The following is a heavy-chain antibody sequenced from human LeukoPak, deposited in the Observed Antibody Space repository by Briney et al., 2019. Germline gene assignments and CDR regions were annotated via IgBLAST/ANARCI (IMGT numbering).Heavy chain of an antibody. CDR1: GYTFTSYG. V-gene: IGHV1-18*01. J-gene: IGHJ4*02. Sequence: ASVNVSCKASGYTFTSYGISWVRQAPGQGLEWMGWISAYNGNTNYAQKLQGRVTMTTDTSTSTAYMELRSLRSDDTAVYYCAREAAGMTTVDYWGQGTLVTVSS. CDR2: ISAYNGNT. CDR3: AREAAGMTTVDY. D-gene: IGHD4-4*01.